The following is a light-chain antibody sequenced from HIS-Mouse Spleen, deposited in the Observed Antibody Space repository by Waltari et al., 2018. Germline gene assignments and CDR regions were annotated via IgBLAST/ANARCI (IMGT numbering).Light chain of an antibody. CDR2: AAS. Sequence: AIRMTQSPSSFSASTGDRATITCRASQGISRNLAWYQQKPGKAPKLLIYAASTLQSGVPSRFSGSGSGTDFTLTISCLQSEDFATYYCQQYYSYPRTFGQGTKLEIK. CDR3: QQYYSYPRT. J-gene: IGKJ2*01. V-gene: IGKV1-8*01. CDR1: QGISRN.